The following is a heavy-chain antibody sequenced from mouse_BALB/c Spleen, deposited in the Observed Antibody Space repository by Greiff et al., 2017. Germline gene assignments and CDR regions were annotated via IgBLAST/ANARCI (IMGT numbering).Heavy chain of an antibody. Sequence: EVKLMESGGDLVKPGGSLKLSCAASGFTFSSYGMSWVRQTPDKRLEWVATISSGGSYTYYPDSVKGRFTISRDNAKNTLYLQMSSLKSEDTAMYYCARHRNYYDSRGYYAMDYWGQGTSVTVAS. CDR2: ISSGGSYT. D-gene: IGHD1-1*01. CDR3: ARHRNYYDSRGYYAMDY. CDR1: GFTFSSYG. V-gene: IGHV5-6*01. J-gene: IGHJ4*01.